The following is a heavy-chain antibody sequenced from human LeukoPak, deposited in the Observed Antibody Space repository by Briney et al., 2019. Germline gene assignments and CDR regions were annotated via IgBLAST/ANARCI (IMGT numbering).Heavy chain of an antibody. CDR1: GYTFTSYG. CDR2: ISAYNGNT. Sequence: ASVKVSCKASGYTFTSYGISWVRQAPGQGLEWMGWISAYNGNTNYAQKLQGRVTMATDTSTSTAYMELRSLRSDDTAVYYCARARAYSSGWFPKDWGQGTLVTVSS. V-gene: IGHV1-18*01. J-gene: IGHJ4*02. CDR3: ARARAYSSGWFPKD. D-gene: IGHD6-19*01.